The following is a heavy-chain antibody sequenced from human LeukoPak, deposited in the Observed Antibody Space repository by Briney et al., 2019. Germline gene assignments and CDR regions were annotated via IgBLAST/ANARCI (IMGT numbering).Heavy chain of an antibody. CDR1: EFTFGDHA. D-gene: IGHD5-18*01. CDR3: ARGPIQQWLYNGMDV. CDR2: IRSRAYGGTT. Sequence: GGSLRLSSTASEFTFGDHAMSWVRKGPGKGLDRVGFIRSRAYGGTTEYAPAVKGRFLISRDDSKSIAYLHMNSLKTEDTAVYYCARGPIQQWLYNGMDVWGQGITVSVSS. V-gene: IGHV3-49*04. J-gene: IGHJ6*02.